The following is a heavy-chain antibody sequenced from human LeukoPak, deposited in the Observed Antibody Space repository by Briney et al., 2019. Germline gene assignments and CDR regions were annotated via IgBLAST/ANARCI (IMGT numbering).Heavy chain of an antibody. CDR3: AKGKYYFDY. CDR1: AFTVSGNY. Sequence: HPGGSLRLSCAASAFTVSGNYMSWVRQAPGKGLEWVSLIYPGGSTYYADSVRGRFTTSRDNSKNTLYLQMNSLRAEDTAVYYCAKGKYYFDYWGQGTLVTVSS. CDR2: IYPGGST. V-gene: IGHV3-66*01. J-gene: IGHJ4*02.